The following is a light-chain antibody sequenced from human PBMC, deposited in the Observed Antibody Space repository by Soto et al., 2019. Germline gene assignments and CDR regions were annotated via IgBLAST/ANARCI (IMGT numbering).Light chain of an antibody. CDR2: DAS. Sequence: EIVLTQSPATLSLSPGERATLSCRASQSVSSYLAWYQQKPGQAPRLLIYDASNRATGIPARFSGSGSGTDLTLTISSLEPEDFAVYYCQQRSNWPAGTFGQGTKVEI. CDR1: QSVSSY. CDR3: QQRSNWPAGT. V-gene: IGKV3-11*01. J-gene: IGKJ1*01.